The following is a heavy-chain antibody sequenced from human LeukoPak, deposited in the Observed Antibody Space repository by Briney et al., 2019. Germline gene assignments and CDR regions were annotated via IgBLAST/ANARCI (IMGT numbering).Heavy chain of an antibody. V-gene: IGHV3-21*01. D-gene: IGHD3-3*01. J-gene: IGHJ4*02. CDR3: ARDGVVIPYYFDY. CDR2: ISSSSSYI. Sequence: SGGSLRLSCAASGFTFSSYSMNWVRQAPGKGLEWVSSISSSSSYIYYADSVKGRFTISRDNAKNSLYLQMNSLRAEDTAVYYCARDGVVIPYYFDYWGQGTLVTVSS. CDR1: GFTFSSYS.